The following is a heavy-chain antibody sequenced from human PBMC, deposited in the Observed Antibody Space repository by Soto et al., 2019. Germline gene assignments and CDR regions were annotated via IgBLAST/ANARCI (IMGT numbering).Heavy chain of an antibody. Sequence: GESLKISCKGSGYSFAGYWITLVRQKPGKGLEWMGRIDPSDSQTYYSPSFRGHVTISVAKSITTVFLQWSSLRASDTAMYYCARQIYDSDTGPNFQYYFDSWGQGTPVTVSS. CDR2: IDPSDSQT. CDR1: GYSFAGYW. V-gene: IGHV5-10-1*01. D-gene: IGHD3-22*01. J-gene: IGHJ4*02. CDR3: ARQIYDSDTGPNFQYYFDS.